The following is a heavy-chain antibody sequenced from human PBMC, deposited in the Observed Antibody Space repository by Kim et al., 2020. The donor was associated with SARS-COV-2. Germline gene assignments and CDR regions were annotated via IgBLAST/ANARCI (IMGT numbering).Heavy chain of an antibody. D-gene: IGHD6-19*01. CDR3: VRGGGSSGWYS. V-gene: IGHV4-59*08. CDR1: GGSISSYY. Sequence: SETLSLTCTVPGGSISSYYWSWIRQPPGKGLEWIGYIYYSGSTNYNPSLKSRVTISVDTSKNQFSLKLSSVTAADTAVYYCVRGGGSSGWYSWGQGTLVT. J-gene: IGHJ4*02. CDR2: IYYSGST.